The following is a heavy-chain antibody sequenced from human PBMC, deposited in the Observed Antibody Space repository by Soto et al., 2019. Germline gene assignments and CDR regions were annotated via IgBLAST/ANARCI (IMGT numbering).Heavy chain of an antibody. CDR2: MNPNSVNT. CDR1: GYTFTIYD. CDR3: ASEGNSGCYGAAFDF. Sequence: ASVKVSCKASGYTFTIYDINWVRRAPGHGLEGVGWMNPNSVNTGYAQKLQGRVTMTRNTSISTADMELSSLRSEDTAVYYCASEGNSGCYGAAFDFWGQGTMVTVSS. J-gene: IGHJ3*01. V-gene: IGHV1-8*02. D-gene: IGHD6-19*01.